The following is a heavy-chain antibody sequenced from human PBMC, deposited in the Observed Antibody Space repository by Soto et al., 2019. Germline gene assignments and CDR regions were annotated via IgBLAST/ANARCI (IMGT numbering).Heavy chain of an antibody. CDR3: VSQRTTVPTQAYFDY. J-gene: IGHJ4*02. CDR2: VYYRGRS. D-gene: IGHD4-17*01. V-gene: IGHV4-39*01. Sequence: SETLSLTCTVSGGSVTNSSYYWGWIRQSPGKGLEWIGSVYYRGRSYSKSSVKSRVTISVDTSKNRFSLSLNSVTASDTAVYFCVSQRTTVPTQAYFDYWGPGALVTVSS. CDR1: GGSVTNSSYY.